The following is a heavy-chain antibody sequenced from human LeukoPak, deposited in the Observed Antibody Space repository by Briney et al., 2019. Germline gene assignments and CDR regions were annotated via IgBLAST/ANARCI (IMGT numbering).Heavy chain of an antibody. J-gene: IGHJ4*02. CDR3: ARGRVAYSAYYFDY. CDR2: IYYTGNT. Sequence: PSENLSRTCTVSGDSITNYFWSWLAQPPGKGLEWFGYIYYTGNTNSKPSLKSRVTISVDTSTNQFSLRLRSVTAADTAVYYCARGRVAYSAYYFDYGGRGTLVTAS. D-gene: IGHD2-15*01. CDR1: GDSITNYF. V-gene: IGHV4-59*01.